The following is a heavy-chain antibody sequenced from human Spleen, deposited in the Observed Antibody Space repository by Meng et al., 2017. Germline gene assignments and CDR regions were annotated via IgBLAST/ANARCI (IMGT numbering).Heavy chain of an antibody. CDR3: AANHYGDHEVLDY. D-gene: IGHD4-17*01. CDR1: GGSISSGDYY. J-gene: IGHJ4*01. Sequence: SETLSLTCTVSGGSISSGDYYWSWIRQPAGKGLEWIGRIYARGRIDYNPSLMSRVTISVDTSKNQFSLKLSSVTAADTAVYYCAANHYGDHEVLDYWGHGTLVTVSS. V-gene: IGHV4-61*02. CDR2: IYARGRI.